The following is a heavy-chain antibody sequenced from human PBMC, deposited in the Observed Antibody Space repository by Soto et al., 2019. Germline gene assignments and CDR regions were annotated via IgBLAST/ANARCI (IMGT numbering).Heavy chain of an antibody. CDR1: GSSISSSSYQ. CDR2: IYYSGST. D-gene: IGHD2-2*01. CDR3: ARSGIYSSNRLGVPRAPVFDI. J-gene: IGHJ3*02. V-gene: IGHV4-39*01. Sequence: SETPTLNDSVSGSSISSSSYQYGWIRQPPGEGLEWLGSIYYSGSTYYNPSLKSRVTISVDTSKNQFSLTLRSVPAADTAVYYCARSGIYSSNRLGVPRAPVFDIWGKGTMVT.